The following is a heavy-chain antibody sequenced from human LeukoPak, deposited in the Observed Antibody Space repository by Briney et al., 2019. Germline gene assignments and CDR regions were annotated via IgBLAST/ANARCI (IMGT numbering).Heavy chain of an antibody. V-gene: IGHV3-48*01. CDR3: AKDHFGNP. Sequence: PGGSLRLSCAASGFTFSSYSMNWVRQAPGKGLEWVSYISSSSSTIYYADSVKGRFTISRDNAKNSLYLQMNSLRAEDTAVYYCAKDHFGNPWGQGTLVTVSS. D-gene: IGHD3-10*01. CDR2: ISSSSSTI. CDR1: GFTFSSYS. J-gene: IGHJ5*02.